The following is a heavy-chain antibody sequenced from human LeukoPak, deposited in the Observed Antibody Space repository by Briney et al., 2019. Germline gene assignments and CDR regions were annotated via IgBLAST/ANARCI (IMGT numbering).Heavy chain of an antibody. CDR1: GYTFTSYD. J-gene: IGHJ4*02. D-gene: IGHD3-3*01. V-gene: IGHV1-8*01. CDR2: MNPNSGNT. Sequence: GASVKVSCKASGYTFTSYDINWVRQAPGQGLEWMGWMNPNSGNTGYAQKFQGRVTMTRNTSISTAYMELSSLRSEDTAVYYCARGPPYDFWSGYPAFDYWGQGTLVTVSS. CDR3: ARGPPYDFWSGYPAFDY.